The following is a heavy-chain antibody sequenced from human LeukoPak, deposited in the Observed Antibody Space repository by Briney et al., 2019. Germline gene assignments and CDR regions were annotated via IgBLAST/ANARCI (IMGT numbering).Heavy chain of an antibody. CDR1: GFTVSSNY. J-gene: IGHJ6*03. V-gene: IGHV3-53*01. Sequence: GGSLRLSCAASGFTVSSNYMSWVRQAPGKGLEWVSVIYSGGSTYCADSVKGRFTISRDNSKNTLYLQMNSLRAEDTAVYYCARAYSSSWYYYYYYMDVWGKGTTVTVSS. CDR3: ARAYSSSWYYYYYYMDV. CDR2: IYSGGST. D-gene: IGHD6-13*01.